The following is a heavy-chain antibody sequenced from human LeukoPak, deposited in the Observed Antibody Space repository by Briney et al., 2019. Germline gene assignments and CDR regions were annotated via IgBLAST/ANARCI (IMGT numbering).Heavy chain of an antibody. Sequence: SETLSLTCTVSGGSISSYYWSWIRQPPGKGLEWIGYFYYSGSTYYNPSLKSRVTISVDTSKNQFSLKLSSVTAADTAVYYCARDLVSSGWYYFDYWGQGTLVTVSS. V-gene: IGHV4-59*12. D-gene: IGHD6-19*01. J-gene: IGHJ4*02. CDR3: ARDLVSSGWYYFDY. CDR1: GGSISSYY. CDR2: FYYSGST.